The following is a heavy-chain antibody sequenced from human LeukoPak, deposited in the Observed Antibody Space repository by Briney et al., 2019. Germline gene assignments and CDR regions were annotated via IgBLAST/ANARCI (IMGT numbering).Heavy chain of an antibody. CDR1: GFTFSRSD. J-gene: IGHJ6*02. D-gene: IGHD3-22*01. V-gene: IGHV3-23*01. Sequence: PGGSLRLSCEASGFTFSRSDMIWVRQAPGKGLEWVSIISASGGSTFYADSVRGRFTISRDNSENILYLQLSSLRAEDTAVYYCARDLDSTYYDSSGYPCYHYGMDVWGQGTTVTVSS. CDR2: ISASGGST. CDR3: ARDLDSTYYDSSGYPCYHYGMDV.